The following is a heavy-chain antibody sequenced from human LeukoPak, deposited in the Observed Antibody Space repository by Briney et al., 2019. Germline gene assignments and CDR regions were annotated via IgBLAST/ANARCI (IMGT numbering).Heavy chain of an antibody. V-gene: IGHV3-30*04. CDR2: ISHDGSNK. CDR1: GFTFSSYA. Sequence: GRSLRLSCAASGFTFSSYAMHWVRQAPGKGLEWVAVISHDGSNKYYADSVKGRFTISRDNSKNTLYLQMNSLRAEDTAVYYCARDHVAAAVGYNWFDPWGQGTLVTVSS. CDR3: ARDHVAAAVGYNWFDP. D-gene: IGHD6-13*01. J-gene: IGHJ5*02.